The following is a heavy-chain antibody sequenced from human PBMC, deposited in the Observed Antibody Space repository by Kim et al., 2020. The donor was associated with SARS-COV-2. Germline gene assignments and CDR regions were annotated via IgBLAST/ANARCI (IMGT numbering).Heavy chain of an antibody. D-gene: IGHD3-10*01. CDR1: GFTFSSYW. J-gene: IGHJ6*02. CDR3: AREGIGSGSYYPSRYYYYGMDV. Sequence: GGSLRLSCAASGFTFSSYWMSWVRQAPGKGLEWVANIKQDGSEKYYVDSVKGRLPISIAPSPPSLYLPMPRLRAEDPAVYYCAREGIGSGSYYPSRYYYYGMDVWGQGTTVTVSS. CDR2: IKQDGSEK. V-gene: IGHV3-7*01.